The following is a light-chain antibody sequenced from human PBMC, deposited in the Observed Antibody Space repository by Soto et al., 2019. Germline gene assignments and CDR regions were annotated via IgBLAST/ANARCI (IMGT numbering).Light chain of an antibody. V-gene: IGKV1-8*01. CDR3: QQYYSYRWT. J-gene: IGKJ1*01. Sequence: AIRMIQSPSSFSASTGDRVTITCRASQGISSYLAWYQQKPGKAPKLLIYAASTLQSGVPSRFSGSGSGTDFTLTISCLQSEDFATYYCQQYYSYRWTFGQGTKVEIK. CDR1: QGISSY. CDR2: AAS.